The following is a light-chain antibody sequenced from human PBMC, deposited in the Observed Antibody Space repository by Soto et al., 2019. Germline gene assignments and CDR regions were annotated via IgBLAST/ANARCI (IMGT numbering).Light chain of an antibody. CDR3: GTWDSNLSAGV. CDR1: YSNIGNNY. J-gene: IGLJ2*01. V-gene: IGLV1-51*01. Sequence: QSVLTQPPSLSAAPGQRVTISCSGSYSNIGNNYVSWYQHLPGTAPKLLIFDNDKRPSGIPDRFSASKSGTSATLGITGLRTGDEADYYCGTWDSNLSAGVFGGGTKLTVL. CDR2: DND.